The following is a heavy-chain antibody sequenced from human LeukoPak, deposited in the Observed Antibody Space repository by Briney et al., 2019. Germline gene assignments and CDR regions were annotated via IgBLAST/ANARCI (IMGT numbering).Heavy chain of an antibody. V-gene: IGHV3-21*01. CDR2: ISSSGASI. J-gene: IGHJ4*02. Sequence: GSLRLSFAASGFTFSSYSMNWVRQAPGKGLEWVSSISSSGASIYYADSLKGRFTISRDNANNSLYLQMNSLRAEDTAVYYCARDSPDLNYYDTSGYSRSFDSWGRGSLVTVSS. D-gene: IGHD3-22*01. CDR3: ARDSPDLNYYDTSGYSRSFDS. CDR1: GFTFSSYS.